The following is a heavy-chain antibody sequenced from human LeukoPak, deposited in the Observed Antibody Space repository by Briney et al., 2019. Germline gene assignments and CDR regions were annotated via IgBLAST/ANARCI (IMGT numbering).Heavy chain of an antibody. CDR2: VSGSGGVT. V-gene: IGHV3-23*01. Sequence: GGSPRLSCAASGFTFSNYAMSWVRQAPGKGLEWVSGVSGSGGVTYHAESVKGRFTISRDNSKNTLHLQMNSLRAEDTAVYYCATFLAIVTARDSLYLQHWGQGTLVTVSS. J-gene: IGHJ1*01. D-gene: IGHD3-3*02. CDR3: ATFLAIVTARDSLYLQH. CDR1: GFTFSNYA.